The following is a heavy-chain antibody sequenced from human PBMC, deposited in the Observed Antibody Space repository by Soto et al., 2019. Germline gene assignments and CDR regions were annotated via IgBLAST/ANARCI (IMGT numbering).Heavy chain of an antibody. V-gene: IGHV4-39*01. CDR2: FYYTGGT. J-gene: IGHJ6*02. CDR1: GASISSSRSY. D-gene: IGHD4-17*01. CDR3: ASPRQDYGDSFYYYALDA. Sequence: SETLSLTCTVSGASISSSRSYWGWVRQPPGKGLEWIVSFYYTGGTYSTYYNPSLKSRVTISVDTSKSQFSLNLRSVTAADTAVYYCASPRQDYGDSFYYYALDAWGPGLSVTVSS.